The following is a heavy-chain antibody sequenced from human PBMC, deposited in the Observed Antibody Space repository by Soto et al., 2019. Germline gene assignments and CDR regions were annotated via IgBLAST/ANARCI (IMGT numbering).Heavy chain of an antibody. D-gene: IGHD2-15*01. J-gene: IGHJ4*02. CDR2: ISAYNGNT. V-gene: IGHV1-18*01. CDR1: GYTFTSYG. CDR3: ARDPPPYCSGGSCYHTRFDY. Sequence: QGQLVQSGAEVKKPGASVKVSCKASGYTFTSYGISWVRQAPGQGLEWMGWISAYNGNTNYAQKLQGRVTMTTDTSTSTAYMELRSLRSDDTAVYYCARDPPPYCSGGSCYHTRFDYRGQGTLVTVSS.